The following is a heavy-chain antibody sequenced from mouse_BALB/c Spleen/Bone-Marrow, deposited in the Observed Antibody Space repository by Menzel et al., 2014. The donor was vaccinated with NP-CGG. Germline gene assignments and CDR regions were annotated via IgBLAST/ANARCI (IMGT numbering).Heavy chain of an antibody. CDR3: ARGNGFAY. Sequence: EVKLVESGGGLVQPGGSLKLSCAASGFTFSSYTMSWVRQTPEERLDWVAYISNGGGSTYYPDTVKGRFTISRDNAKNTLYLQMSSLKSEDTAMYYCARGNGFAYWGQGTLVTVSA. CDR1: GFTFSSYT. V-gene: IGHV5-12-2*01. CDR2: ISNGGGST. J-gene: IGHJ3*01.